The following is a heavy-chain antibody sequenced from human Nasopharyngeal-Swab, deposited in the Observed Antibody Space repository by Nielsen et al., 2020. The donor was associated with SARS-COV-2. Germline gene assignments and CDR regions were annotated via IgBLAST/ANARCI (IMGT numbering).Heavy chain of an antibody. V-gene: IGHV1-18*01. D-gene: IGHD7-27*01. CDR2: ISAYNGNT. CDR1: GYTFTSYG. Sequence: ASVKVSCKASGYTFTSYGISWVRQAPGQGLEWMGWISAYNGNTNYAQKLQGRVTMTRDTSASTVYMELSSLRSEDTAVYYCARVSLLGTTDAFDIWGQGTMVTVSS. CDR3: ARVSLLGTTDAFDI. J-gene: IGHJ3*02.